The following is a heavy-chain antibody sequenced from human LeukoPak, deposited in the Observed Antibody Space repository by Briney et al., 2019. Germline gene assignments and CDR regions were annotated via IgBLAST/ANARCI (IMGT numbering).Heavy chain of an antibody. D-gene: IGHD2-15*01. J-gene: IGHJ4*02. CDR1: GFTFSNFG. Sequence: GRSLRLSCAASGFTFSNFGMHWVRQAPGKGLEWVAVISYDGSNKYYADSVKGRFTISRDNSKNTLYLQMNSLRAEDTAVYYCATGIVVVVAAFDYWGQGTLVTVSS. CDR2: ISYDGSNK. CDR3: ATGIVVVVAAFDY. V-gene: IGHV3-30*03.